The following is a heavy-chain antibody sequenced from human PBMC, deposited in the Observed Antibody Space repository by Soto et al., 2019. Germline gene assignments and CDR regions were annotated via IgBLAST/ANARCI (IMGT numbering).Heavy chain of an antibody. CDR2: MNANNGNT. CDR3: ARVSRYQPFNWFDP. J-gene: IGHJ5*02. D-gene: IGHD1-20*01. Sequence: GASVKVSCKASGYTFSNYDINWVRQATGQGLEWMGWMNANNGNTNYGQKLQGRVTMTTDTSTSTAYMELRSLRSDDTAVYYCARVSRYQPFNWFDPWGQGTPVTVSS. V-gene: IGHV1-18*01. CDR1: GYTFSNYD.